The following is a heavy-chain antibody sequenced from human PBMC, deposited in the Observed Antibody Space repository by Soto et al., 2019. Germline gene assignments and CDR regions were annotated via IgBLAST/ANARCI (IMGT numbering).Heavy chain of an antibody. CDR3: ARGVFGQPDS. V-gene: IGHV3-53*04. J-gene: IGHJ5*01. CDR2: IYSGGST. Sequence: EVQLVESGGGLVQPGGSLRLSCAASGIIVKSNYMNWVRQAPGKGLEWVSIIYSGGSTYYADSVKGRFTISRHDSKDTLYLQMSSLRSAETATYYGARGVFGQPDSWGQGTLVIVSS. CDR1: GIIVKSNY. D-gene: IGHD2-21*01.